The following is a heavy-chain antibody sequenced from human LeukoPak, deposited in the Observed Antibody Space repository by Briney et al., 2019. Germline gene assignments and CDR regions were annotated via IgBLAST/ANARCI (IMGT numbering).Heavy chain of an antibody. Sequence: GGSLRLSCAASGFTFSIYAMHWVRQAPGKGLEWVAVMSYDGSNKYYADSVKGRFTISRDNSKNTLYLQMNSLRAEDTAVYYCARSRGYSYGCFDYWGQGTLVTVSS. CDR3: ARSRGYSYGCFDY. CDR2: MSYDGSNK. D-gene: IGHD5-18*01. J-gene: IGHJ4*02. V-gene: IGHV3-30*04. CDR1: GFTFSIYA.